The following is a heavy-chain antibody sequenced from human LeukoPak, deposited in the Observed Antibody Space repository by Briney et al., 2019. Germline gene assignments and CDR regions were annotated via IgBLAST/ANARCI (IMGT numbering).Heavy chain of an antibody. CDR1: GFTFSSYA. J-gene: IGHJ6*03. D-gene: IGHD3-9*01. Sequence: GRSLRLSCAASGFTFSSYAMHWVRQAPGKGLEWVAVISYDGSNKYYADSVKGRFTISRDNSKNTLYLQMNSLRAEDTAVYYCAREAKGYFDWLLPEYYYYYMDVWGKGTTVTVSS. CDR2: ISYDGSNK. V-gene: IGHV3-30*04. CDR3: AREAKGYFDWLLPEYYYYYMDV.